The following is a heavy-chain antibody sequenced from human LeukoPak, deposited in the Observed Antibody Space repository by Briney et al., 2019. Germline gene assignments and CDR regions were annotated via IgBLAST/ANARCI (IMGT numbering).Heavy chain of an antibody. J-gene: IGHJ4*02. CDR1: GFTSSSYG. D-gene: IGHD3-10*01. CDR2: ISYDGSNK. V-gene: IGHV3-30*03. Sequence: GGSLRLSCAASGFTSSSYGMHWVRQAPGKGLEWVAVISYDGSNKYYADSVKGRFTISRDNSKNTLYLQMNSLRAEDTAVYYCATPYGSGNKRDFDYWGQGTLVTVSS. CDR3: ATPYGSGNKRDFDY.